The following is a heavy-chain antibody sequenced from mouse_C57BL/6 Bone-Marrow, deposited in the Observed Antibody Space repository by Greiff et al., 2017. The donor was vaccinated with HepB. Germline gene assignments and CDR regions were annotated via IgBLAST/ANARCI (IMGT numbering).Heavy chain of an antibody. J-gene: IGHJ2*01. CDR1: GFTFSSYA. CDR3: ARDRKWLLPFDY. V-gene: IGHV5-4*01. D-gene: IGHD2-3*01. CDR2: ISDGGSYT. Sequence: EVQLVESGGGLVKPGGSLKLSCAASGFTFSSYAMSWVRQTPEKRLEWVATISDGGSYTYYPDNVKGRFTISRDNAKNNLYLQMSHLKSEDTAMYYCARDRKWLLPFDYWGQGTTLTVSS.